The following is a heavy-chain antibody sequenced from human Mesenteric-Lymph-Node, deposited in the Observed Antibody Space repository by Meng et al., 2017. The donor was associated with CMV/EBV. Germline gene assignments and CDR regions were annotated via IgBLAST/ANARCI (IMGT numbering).Heavy chain of an antibody. Sequence: GESLKISCAASGFTFSNYPMHWVRQAPGKGLEWVAFMRYDANNQYYADSVKGRFAISRDTSKNTLYLQMNSLRAEDTAVYYCAKDRGSIVLVPAAMGRKRYYYDGMDVWGQGTTVTVSS. V-gene: IGHV3-30*02. CDR1: GFTFSNYP. CDR3: AKDRGSIVLVPAAMGRKRYYYDGMDV. J-gene: IGHJ6*02. CDR2: MRYDANNQ. D-gene: IGHD2-2*01.